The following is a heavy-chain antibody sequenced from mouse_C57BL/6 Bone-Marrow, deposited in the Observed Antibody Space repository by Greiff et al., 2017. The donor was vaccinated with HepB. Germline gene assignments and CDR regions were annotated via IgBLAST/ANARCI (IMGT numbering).Heavy chain of an antibody. Sequence: VQLKESGAELVRPGTSVKMSCKASGYTFTNYWIGWAKQRPGHGLEWIGDIYPGGGYTNYNEKFKGKATLTADKSSSTAYMQFSSLTSEDSAIYYCARGTTVRDYAMDYWGQGTSVTVSS. CDR2: IYPGGGYT. D-gene: IGHD1-1*01. J-gene: IGHJ4*01. V-gene: IGHV1-63*01. CDR1: GYTFTNYW. CDR3: ARGTTVRDYAMDY.